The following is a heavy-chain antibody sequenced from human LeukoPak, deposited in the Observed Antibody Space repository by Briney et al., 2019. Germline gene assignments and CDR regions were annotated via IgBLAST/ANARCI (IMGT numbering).Heavy chain of an antibody. Sequence: GGSLRLSCAASGFTFSSYAMHWVRQAPGKGLEWVSGISWSSGSIGYADSVKGRFTISRDNAKNSLYLQMNSLRAEDTALYYCAAQTRGDCSSTSCYTRPDYWGQGNLVTVSS. CDR2: ISWSSGSI. V-gene: IGHV3-9*01. CDR3: AAQTRGDCSSTSCYTRPDY. J-gene: IGHJ4*02. D-gene: IGHD2-2*02. CDR1: GFTFSSYA.